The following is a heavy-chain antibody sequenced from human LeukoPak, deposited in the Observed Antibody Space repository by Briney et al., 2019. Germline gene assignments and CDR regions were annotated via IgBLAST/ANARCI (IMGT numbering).Heavy chain of an antibody. D-gene: IGHD2-8*02. Sequence: SETLSLTCVVSGATISSSDWWSWVSQSPGKGLEWIGEIYYTGSRNYNPSLKSRVAMSVDTSKNQFSLELTSVTAADTAEYYCARAVHPQRVPVKDAYGLDVWGQGTTVTVSS. CDR2: IYYTGSR. J-gene: IGHJ6*02. CDR3: ARAVHPQRVPVKDAYGLDV. V-gene: IGHV4-4*02. CDR1: GATISSSDW.